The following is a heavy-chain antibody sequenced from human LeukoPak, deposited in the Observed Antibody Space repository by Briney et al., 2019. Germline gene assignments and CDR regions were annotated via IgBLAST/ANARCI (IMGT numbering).Heavy chain of an antibody. D-gene: IGHD2-2*01. CDR2: ISAYNGNT. CDR1: GYTFTSYG. J-gene: IGHJ4*02. Sequence: ASVKVSCKASGYTFTSYGISWVRQAPGQGLEWMGWISAYNGNTNYAQKLQGRVTMTTDTSTSTAYMELRSLRSGDTAVYYCARVPKYCSSTSRPDYWGQGTLVTVSS. V-gene: IGHV1-18*01. CDR3: ARVPKYCSSTSRPDY.